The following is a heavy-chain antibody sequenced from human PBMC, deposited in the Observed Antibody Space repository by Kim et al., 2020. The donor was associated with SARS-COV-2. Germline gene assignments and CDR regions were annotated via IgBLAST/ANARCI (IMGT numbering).Heavy chain of an antibody. Sequence: PSLKSRVTISVDTSKNQFSLKLSSVTAADTAVYYCARGGRRYSGYDYGYWGQGTLVTVSS. CDR3: ARGGRRYSGYDYGY. D-gene: IGHD5-12*01. V-gene: IGHV4-34*01. J-gene: IGHJ4*02.